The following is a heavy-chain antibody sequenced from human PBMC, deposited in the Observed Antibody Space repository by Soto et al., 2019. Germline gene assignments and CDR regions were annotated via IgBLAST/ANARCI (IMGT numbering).Heavy chain of an antibody. J-gene: IGHJ6*02. Sequence: SVKVSCKASGYIFVNYGIAWVRQAPGQGLEWMGWISPYTGNTHSATKVQGRLTMTTDTSTSTACMDLGSLTSDDTAVYYCVMVDNYVTPTPQDVWGQGTTLTVSS. CDR3: VMVDNYVTPTPQDV. CDR1: GYIFVNYG. D-gene: IGHD3-16*01. CDR2: ISPYTGNT. V-gene: IGHV1-18*01.